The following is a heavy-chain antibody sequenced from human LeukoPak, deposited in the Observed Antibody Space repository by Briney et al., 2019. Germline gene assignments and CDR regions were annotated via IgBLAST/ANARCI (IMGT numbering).Heavy chain of an antibody. CDR2: ISGSGGSR. Sequence: PAESLRLSCAASGFTFSTYAMGWVRQAPGKGLEWVSSISGSGGSRYYADSVKGRFTISRDNSKNTLYLQMDSLRVEDTAVYYCAKRSIAAATFDYWGQGTLVTVSS. J-gene: IGHJ4*02. CDR1: GFTFSTYA. D-gene: IGHD6-13*01. V-gene: IGHV3-23*01. CDR3: AKRSIAAATFDY.